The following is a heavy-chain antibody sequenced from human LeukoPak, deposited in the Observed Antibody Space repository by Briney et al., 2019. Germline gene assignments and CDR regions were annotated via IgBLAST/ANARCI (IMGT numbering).Heavy chain of an antibody. CDR2: INPSGGST. CDR1: GHTFTSYY. V-gene: IGHV1-46*01. CDR3: ARMSGYCSGDSCYGNNWFDP. Sequence: ASVKVSCKASGHTFTSYYMHWVRQAPGQGLEWMGIINPSGGSTSYAQKFQGRVTMTRDMSTSTVYMELSSLRSEDTAVYYCARMSGYCSGDSCYGNNWFDPWGQGTLVTVSS. D-gene: IGHD2-15*01. J-gene: IGHJ5*02.